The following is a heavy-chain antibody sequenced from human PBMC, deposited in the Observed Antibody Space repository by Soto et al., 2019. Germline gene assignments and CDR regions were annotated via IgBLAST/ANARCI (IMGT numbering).Heavy chain of an antibody. CDR1: GFTFSTQS. CDR3: ARVVGGRFY. D-gene: IGHD2-21*01. Sequence: PGGSLGLSCSASGFTFSTQSMNWVRQAPGKGLEWVSYISSSSNTIYYADSVKGRFIISRDNAKNSLYLQMNSLRVEDTAVYYCARVVGGRFYWGQGTLVTVSS. CDR2: ISSSSNTI. J-gene: IGHJ4*02. V-gene: IGHV3-48*01.